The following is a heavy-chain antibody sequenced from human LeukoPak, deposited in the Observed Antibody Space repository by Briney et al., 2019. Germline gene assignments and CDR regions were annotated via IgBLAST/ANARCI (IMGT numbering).Heavy chain of an antibody. CDR3: AKDRPLSIYGDYKVRANSFDI. CDR1: GFTFSSYA. V-gene: IGHV3-23*01. J-gene: IGHJ3*02. CDR2: ISGSGGST. Sequence: GGSLRPSCAASGFTFSSYAMSWLRQAPGKGLEWVSAISGSGGSTYYADSVKGRFTISRDNSKNTLYLQMNSLRAEDTAVYYCAKDRPLSIYGDYKVRANSFDIWGQGTMVTVSS. D-gene: IGHD4-17*01.